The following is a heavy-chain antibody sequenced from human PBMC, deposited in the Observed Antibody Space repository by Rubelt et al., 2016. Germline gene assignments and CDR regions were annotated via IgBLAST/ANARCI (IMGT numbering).Heavy chain of an antibody. CDR2: ISYSGST. Sequence: QLQLQESGPGLVKPSETLSLTCTVSGGSISSSSYYWGWIRQPPGKGLEWIGSISYSGSTFYNPSLKSRVTISVDTSKNQFSLKRVGVSAADSAVYFCASFLRGYYYDGMDVWGQGTTVAGCS. CDR1: GGSISSSSYY. CDR3: ASFLRGYYYDGMDV. D-gene: IGHD2/OR15-2a*01. V-gene: IGHV4-39*01. J-gene: IGHJ6*02.